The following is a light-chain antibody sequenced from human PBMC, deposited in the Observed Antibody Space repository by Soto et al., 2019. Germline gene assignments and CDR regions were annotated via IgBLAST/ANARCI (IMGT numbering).Light chain of an antibody. CDR2: GAS. V-gene: IGKV3-20*01. CDR1: QSVSSSY. J-gene: IGKJ1*01. CDR3: QQYGSSPWM. Sequence: EIVLTQSPGTLSLSPGERATLSCRASQSVSSSYLAWYQQKPGQAPRLLIYGASSSATGIPDRFSGSGSGTDFALTISRLEPEDFEVYFCQQYGSSPWMFGQGTEMEIK.